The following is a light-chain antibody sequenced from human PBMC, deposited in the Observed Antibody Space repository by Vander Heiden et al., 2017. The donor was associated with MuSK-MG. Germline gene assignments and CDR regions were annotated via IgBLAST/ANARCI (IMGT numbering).Light chain of an antibody. V-gene: IGKV3-11*01. Sequence: EIVFTQAPVTLSLSPGERATLACKARQNISTYLAWYKQKPGQGPMLLIFDASNRAMGIKARFSGSGAGTDLILSISSRDLEDSAVYFCQQRTRCHPKGMFGQGTKVEIK. CDR2: DAS. J-gene: IGKJ1*01. CDR1: QNISTY. CDR3: QQRTRCHPKGM.